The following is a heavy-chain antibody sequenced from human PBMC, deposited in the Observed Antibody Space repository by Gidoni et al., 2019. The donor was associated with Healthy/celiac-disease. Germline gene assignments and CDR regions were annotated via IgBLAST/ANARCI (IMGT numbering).Heavy chain of an antibody. V-gene: IGHV4-39*07. D-gene: IGHD3-16*01. CDR1: GGSISSSSYY. CDR3: ARVPVMGGLFDY. CDR2: IYYSGST. Sequence: QLQLQESGPGLVKPSETLSLTCTVSGGSISSSSYYWGWIRQPPGKGLEWIGSIYYSGSTYYNPSLKSRVTISVDTSKNQFSLKLSSVTAADTAVYYCARVPVMGGLFDYWGQGTLVTVSS. J-gene: IGHJ4*02.